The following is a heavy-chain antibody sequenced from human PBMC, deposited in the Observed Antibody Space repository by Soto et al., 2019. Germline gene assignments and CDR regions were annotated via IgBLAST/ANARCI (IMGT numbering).Heavy chain of an antibody. CDR1: GGSFSGYY. J-gene: IGHJ6*02. Sequence: SETLSLTCAVYGGSFSGYYWSWIRQPPGKGLEWIGEINHSGSTNYNPSLKSRVTISVDTSKNQFSLKLSSVAAADTAVYYCARGSAARPFYYYGMDVWGQGTTVTVSS. V-gene: IGHV4-34*01. CDR2: INHSGST. D-gene: IGHD6-6*01. CDR3: ARGSAARPFYYYGMDV.